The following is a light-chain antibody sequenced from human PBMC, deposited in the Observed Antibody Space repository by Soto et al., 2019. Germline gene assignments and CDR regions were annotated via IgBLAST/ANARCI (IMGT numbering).Light chain of an antibody. CDR1: QSVSSSY. V-gene: IGKV3-20*01. CDR2: GAS. CDR3: QHYGRSAGYT. J-gene: IGKJ2*01. Sequence: VLTQSPGTLSLSPGERATLSCRASQSVSSSYLAWYRQKPGQAPTLLIYGASRRATGIPDKFSGSGSGTVCTLIIGRLEPADVAVSYCQHYGRSAGYTFGHGTQLEIK.